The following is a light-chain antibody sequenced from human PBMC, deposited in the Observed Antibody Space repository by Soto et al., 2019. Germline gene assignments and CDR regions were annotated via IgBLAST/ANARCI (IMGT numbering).Light chain of an antibody. CDR2: EDT. V-gene: IGLV2-14*03. Sequence: QSALTQPASVSGSPGQSITISCTGTSRDVGGYDYVSWYQQHPDKAPKLLIYEDTNRPSGVSTRFSGSKSGNTASLTISGLQVEDEAHYHCSSYTTSSTVVFGGGTQLTVL. J-gene: IGLJ2*01. CDR3: SSYTTSSTVV. CDR1: SRDVGGYDY.